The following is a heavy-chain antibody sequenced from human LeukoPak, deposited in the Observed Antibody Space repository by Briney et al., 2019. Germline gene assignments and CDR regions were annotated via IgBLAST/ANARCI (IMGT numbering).Heavy chain of an antibody. D-gene: IGHD6-19*01. V-gene: IGHV3-23*01. CDR3: ANRVGWLGPLPDY. Sequence: PGGSLRLSCAGSGFTFSSYAMSWVRQAPGKGLEWVSGISGSGGSTNYADSVKGRFTISRDNSKNTLYLQMNSLRAEDTAVYYCANRVGWLGPLPDYWGQGILVTVSS. CDR2: ISGSGGST. CDR1: GFTFSSYA. J-gene: IGHJ4*02.